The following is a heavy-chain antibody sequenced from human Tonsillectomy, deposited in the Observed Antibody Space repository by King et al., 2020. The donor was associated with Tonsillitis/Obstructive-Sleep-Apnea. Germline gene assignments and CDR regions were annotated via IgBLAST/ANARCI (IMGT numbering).Heavy chain of an antibody. CDR3: ARERDPFEPEGGYGSYYYYGMDV. CDR2: ISSSSNNI. V-gene: IGHV3-21*01. D-gene: IGHD3-22*01. CDR1: GFTFSTYT. J-gene: IGHJ6*02. Sequence: VQLVESGGGLVKPGGSLRLSCAASGFTFSTYTLNWVRQAPGKGLEWVSSISSSSNNIYYSDSVKGRFTISRENAKNSLYLQMNSLRAEDTAVYYCARERDPFEPEGGYGSYYYYGMDVWGQGTAVTVSS.